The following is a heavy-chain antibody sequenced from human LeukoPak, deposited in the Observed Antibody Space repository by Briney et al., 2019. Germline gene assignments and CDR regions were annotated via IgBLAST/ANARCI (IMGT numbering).Heavy chain of an antibody. J-gene: IGHJ4*02. D-gene: IGHD6-13*01. CDR1: GFTFDDYG. V-gene: IGHV3-20*04. CDR3: ARATSAGIDY. CDR2: INWNGGST. Sequence: GGSLRLSCAASGFTFDDYGMSWVRQAPGKGLEWVPGINWNGGSTGYADSLKGRFTISRDNAKNSLYLQMNSLRAEDTAVYYCARATSAGIDYWGQGTLVTVSS.